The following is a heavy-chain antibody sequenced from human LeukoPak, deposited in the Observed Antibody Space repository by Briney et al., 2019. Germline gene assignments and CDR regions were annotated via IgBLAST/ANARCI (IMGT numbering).Heavy chain of an antibody. J-gene: IGHJ4*02. Sequence: GESLRLSCTVSGFPSGDYHMTWFRQAPGKGLEWVGGIRSKAYGETTQYAASVKGRFSISRDDSKSIAYLQMNSLRTEDTAVYYCTRDGRGSNFDYWGQGTLVTVSS. D-gene: IGHD2-15*01. V-gene: IGHV3-49*03. CDR2: IRSKAYGETT. CDR1: GFPSGDYH. CDR3: TRDGRGSNFDY.